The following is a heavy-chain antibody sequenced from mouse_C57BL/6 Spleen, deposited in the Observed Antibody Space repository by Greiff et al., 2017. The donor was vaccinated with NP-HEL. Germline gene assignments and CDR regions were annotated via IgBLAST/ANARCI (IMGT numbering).Heavy chain of an antibody. CDR2: IHPNSGST. V-gene: IGHV1-64*01. J-gene: IGHJ2*01. CDR1: GYTFTSYW. D-gene: IGHD1-1*01. CDR3: ARSLITTDPYYFDY. Sequence: QVQLQQPGAELVKPGASVKLSCKASGYTFTSYWMHWVKQRPGQGLEWIGMIHPNSGSTNYNEKFKSKATLTVDKSSGTAYMQLSSLTSEDSAVYYCARSLITTDPYYFDYWGQGTTLTVSS.